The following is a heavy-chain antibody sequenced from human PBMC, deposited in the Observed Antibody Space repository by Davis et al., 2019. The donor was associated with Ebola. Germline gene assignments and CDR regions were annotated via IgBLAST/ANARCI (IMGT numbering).Heavy chain of an antibody. Sequence: HTGGSLTLSCTVSGFSFSNNWTGWVRQLPGKGLVWVSSINRDETTTTYADSVTGRFTISRDNAKNTLYLQMNSLRVEDTAVYYCACYVLGWGQGTLVTVSS. D-gene: IGHD2-8*01. J-gene: IGHJ4*02. V-gene: IGHV3-74*01. CDR2: INRDETTT. CDR3: ACYVLG. CDR1: GFSFSNNW.